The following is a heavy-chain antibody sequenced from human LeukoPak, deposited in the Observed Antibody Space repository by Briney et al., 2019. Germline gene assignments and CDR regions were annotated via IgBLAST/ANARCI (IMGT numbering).Heavy chain of an antibody. CDR1: GFTFSSYS. J-gene: IGHJ4*02. D-gene: IGHD1-26*01. Sequence: GGSLRLSCAASGFTFSSYSMNWVRQAPGKGLEWVSSISSSSSYIYYADSVKGRFTISRDNAKNSLYLQMNSLRAEDTAVYYCARDRLWEPSKQFDYWGQGTLVTVSS. V-gene: IGHV3-21*01. CDR2: ISSSSSYI. CDR3: ARDRLWEPSKQFDY.